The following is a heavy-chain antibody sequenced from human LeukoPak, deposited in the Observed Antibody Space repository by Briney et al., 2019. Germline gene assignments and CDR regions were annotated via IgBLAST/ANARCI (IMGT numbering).Heavy chain of an antibody. Sequence: GGSLRLSCAASGFTFSSYAMSWVRQAPGKGLEWVSAISGSGGSTYYADSVKGRFTISRDNAKNSLFLQMNSLRAGDTAVYYCAREKASTTGTTDYDYWGQGTLVTVSS. D-gene: IGHD1-1*01. CDR1: GFTFSSYA. V-gene: IGHV3-23*01. CDR3: AREKASTTGTTDYDY. J-gene: IGHJ4*02. CDR2: ISGSGGST.